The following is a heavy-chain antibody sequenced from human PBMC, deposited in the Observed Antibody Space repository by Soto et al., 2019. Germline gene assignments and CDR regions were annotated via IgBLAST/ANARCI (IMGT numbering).Heavy chain of an antibody. D-gene: IGHD2-2*01. V-gene: IGHV4-61*08. CDR3: ARDSTAFVFDF. J-gene: IGHJ4*02. CDR1: GDSVGSGAFY. Sequence: SETLSLTCTVSGDSVGSGAFYWSWIRRTPGKGLEWIGYIYHTGRTTYNPSLESRVSISLDPSKNQFALSLASVTAADTAIYYCARDSTAFVFDFWGQGALVTVSS. CDR2: IYHTGRT.